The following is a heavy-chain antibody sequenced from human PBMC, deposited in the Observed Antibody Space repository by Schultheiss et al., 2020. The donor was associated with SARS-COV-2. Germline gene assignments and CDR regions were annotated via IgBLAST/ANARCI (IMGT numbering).Heavy chain of an antibody. J-gene: IGHJ4*02. CDR1: GFTFSSYA. CDR3: AEGTMVRGVETG. CDR2: ISGSGGST. Sequence: GGSLRLSCAASGFTFSSYAMSWVRQAPGKGLEWVSAISGSGGSTYYADSVKGRFTISRDNSKNTLYLQMNSLRAEDTAVYYCAEGTMVRGVETGWGQGTLVTVSS. V-gene: IGHV3-23*01. D-gene: IGHD3-10*01.